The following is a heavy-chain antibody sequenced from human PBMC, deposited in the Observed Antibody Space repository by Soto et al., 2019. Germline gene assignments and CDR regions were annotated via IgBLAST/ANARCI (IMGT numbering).Heavy chain of an antibody. V-gene: IGHV3-9*01. CDR3: GNALEWVGAKYFDQ. CDR1: GFTFVDYA. J-gene: IGHJ1*01. Sequence: EVQLVESGGGLVQPGGSLRLSCAASGFTFVDYAIHWVRQAPGKGLEWVSGICWNRYARGYVDYVQGRFTISRDNARNSLYLQMESLRTEDTALYVCGNALEWVGAKYFDQWGQGTLIPVSS. CDR2: ICWNRYAR. D-gene: IGHD1-26*01.